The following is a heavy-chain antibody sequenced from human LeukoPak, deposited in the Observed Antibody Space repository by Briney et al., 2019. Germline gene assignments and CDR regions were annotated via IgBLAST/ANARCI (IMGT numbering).Heavy chain of an antibody. V-gene: IGHV4-34*12. D-gene: IGHD6-13*01. CDR2: ILHTGST. CDR1: GYSLTNHF. J-gene: IGHJ5*02. CDR3: ARGPAAVHP. Sequence: SETLSLTCAVHGYSLTNHFWIWIRQPPGKGLEWIGEILHTGSTNYNPSFKIRVTISIDTSKNQFFLNLTSVTAADTAVSYCARGPAAVHPWGQGTLATVSS.